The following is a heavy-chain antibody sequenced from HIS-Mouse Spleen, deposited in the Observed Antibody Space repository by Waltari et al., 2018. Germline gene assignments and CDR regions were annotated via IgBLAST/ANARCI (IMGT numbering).Heavy chain of an antibody. Sequence: EVQLVESGGGLVKPGGSLRLSCAASGFTFSSYSLDWVRQAPGKGLEWVSSISSSSSYIYYADSVKGRFTISRDNAKNSLYLQMNSLRAEDTAVYYCARGSWNWFDPWGQGTLVTVSS. CDR2: ISSSSSYI. D-gene: IGHD2-15*01. V-gene: IGHV3-21*01. J-gene: IGHJ5*02. CDR1: GFTFSSYS. CDR3: ARGSWNWFDP.